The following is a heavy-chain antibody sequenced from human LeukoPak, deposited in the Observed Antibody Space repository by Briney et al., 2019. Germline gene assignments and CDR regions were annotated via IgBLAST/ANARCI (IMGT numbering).Heavy chain of an antibody. Sequence: ASVKVSCKASGYTFTTYPMYWVRQAPGQRLEWMGWINTGNDNTKHSQKFQDRITITRDTSASTAYMELSSLRSEDTAVYYCARDQGGQLWFWGQGTLVTVSS. V-gene: IGHV1-3*04. J-gene: IGHJ4*02. D-gene: IGHD5-18*01. CDR3: ARDQGGQLWF. CDR1: GYTFTTYP. CDR2: INTGNDNT.